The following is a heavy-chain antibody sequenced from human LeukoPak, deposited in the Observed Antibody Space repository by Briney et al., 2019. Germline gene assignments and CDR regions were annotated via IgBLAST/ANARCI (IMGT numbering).Heavy chain of an antibody. J-gene: IGHJ5*02. CDR1: GFTFSSYS. CDR2: ISSSSSYI. CDR3: ARDQIPVQSHPNWFDP. V-gene: IGHV3-21*01. Sequence: GGSLRLSCAASGFTFSSYSMNWVRQAPGKGLEWVSSISSSSSYIYYADSVKGRFTISRDNAKNSLYLQMNSLRAEDTAVYYCARDQIPVQSHPNWFDPWGQGTLVTVSS. D-gene: IGHD4-11*01.